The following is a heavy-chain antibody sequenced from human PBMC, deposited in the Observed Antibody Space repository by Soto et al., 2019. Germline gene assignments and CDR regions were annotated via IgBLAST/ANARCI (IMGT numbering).Heavy chain of an antibody. D-gene: IGHD3-22*01. J-gene: IGHJ4*02. V-gene: IGHV4-34*01. CDR1: GGSFSGYY. Sequence: PAETLSLTCAVYGGSFSGYYWIWIRQAPGKGLEWIGEINHSGSTNYNPSLKSRVTISVDTSKNQFSLKLSSVTAADTAVYYCARGAPDDYYDSSGYYYFDYWGQGTLVTVSS. CDR2: INHSGST. CDR3: ARGAPDDYYDSSGYYYFDY.